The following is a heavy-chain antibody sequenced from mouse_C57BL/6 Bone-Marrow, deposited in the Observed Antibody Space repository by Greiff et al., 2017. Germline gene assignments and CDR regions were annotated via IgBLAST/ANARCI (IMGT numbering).Heavy chain of an antibody. CDR1: GYTFTSYG. CDR3: ARLGVYAMDY. Sequence: VKLQESGAELARPGASVKLSCKASGYTFTSYGISWVKQRTGQGLEWIGEIYPRSGNTYYTEKFKGKATLTADKSSSTAYMELRSLTSEDSAVXFCARLGVYAMDYWGQGTSVTVSS. V-gene: IGHV1-81*01. J-gene: IGHJ4*01. CDR2: IYPRSGNT.